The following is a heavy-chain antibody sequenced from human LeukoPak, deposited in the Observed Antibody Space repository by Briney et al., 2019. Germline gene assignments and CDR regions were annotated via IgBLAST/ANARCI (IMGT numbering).Heavy chain of an antibody. J-gene: IGHJ4*02. CDR3: AKRLLYSYGPGFDY. D-gene: IGHD5-18*01. CDR1: GFTFSNYA. Sequence: PGGSLKLSCAASGFTFSNYAMSWVRQAPGKGLESVSGISLGTSDTYYADSVKGRFTISRDNSRTTLYLQMNSLRAEDTAVYYCAKRLLYSYGPGFDYWGQGTLVTVSS. V-gene: IGHV3-23*01. CDR2: ISLGTSDT.